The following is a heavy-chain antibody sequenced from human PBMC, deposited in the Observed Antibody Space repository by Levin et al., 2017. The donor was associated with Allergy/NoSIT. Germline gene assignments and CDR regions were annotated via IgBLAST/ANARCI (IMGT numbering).Heavy chain of an antibody. CDR2: ISYDGTNK. J-gene: IGHJ5*02. V-gene: IGHV3-30*18. CDR3: AKDSYSSGWNNWFDP. Sequence: GGSLRLSCAASGFTFNNYGMHWVRQAPGKGLEWVAVISYDGTNKYYADSVKGRFTISRDDSKNTLYLQMNSLRAEDTAVYYCAKDSYSSGWNNWFDPWGQGTLVTVSS. D-gene: IGHD6-19*01. CDR1: GFTFNNYG.